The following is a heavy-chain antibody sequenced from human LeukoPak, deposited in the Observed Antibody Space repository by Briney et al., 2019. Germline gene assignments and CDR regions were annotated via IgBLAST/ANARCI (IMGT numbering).Heavy chain of an antibody. J-gene: IGHJ4*02. V-gene: IGHV1-18*01. D-gene: IGHD3-22*01. CDR3: ARDLTHRRNYDNSGYQIVPAF. CDR1: GYTFTSYG. Sequence: ASVKVSCKASGYTFTSYGISWVRQAPGQGLEWMGWISAYNGNTNYAQKLRGRVTMTTDTSTSTAYMELRSLRSDDTAVYYCARDLTHRRNYDNSGYQIVPAFWGQGTLVTVSS. CDR2: ISAYNGNT.